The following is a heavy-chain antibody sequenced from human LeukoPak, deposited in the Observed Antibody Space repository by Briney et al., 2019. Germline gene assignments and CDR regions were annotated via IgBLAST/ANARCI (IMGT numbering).Heavy chain of an antibody. CDR1: GGSFGGYY. Sequence: SETLSLTCAVSGGSFGGYYWSWIRQPPGKGLEWIGEINHSGSASYNPSLTSRVSISVDTSKDSFSLKLSSVTAAHTAVYACASNHYGSGRPFDYWGQGTLVTVSS. V-gene: IGHV4-34*01. CDR3: ASNHYGSGRPFDY. J-gene: IGHJ4*02. CDR2: INHSGSA. D-gene: IGHD3-10*01.